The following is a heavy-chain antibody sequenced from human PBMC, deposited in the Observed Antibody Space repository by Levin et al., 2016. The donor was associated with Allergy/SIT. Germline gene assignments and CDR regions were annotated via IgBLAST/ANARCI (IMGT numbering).Heavy chain of an antibody. J-gene: IGHJ6*02. D-gene: IGHD1-14*01. CDR3: ARAGTTPYYFPMDA. Sequence: WVRQAPGQGLEWMGWIGVYSGNTKYAQNVQGRVTMTTDTSTSTAYMELRSLRSDDTAVYYCARAGTTPYYFPMDAWGQGTTVTVSS. V-gene: IGHV1-18*01. CDR2: IGVYSGNT.